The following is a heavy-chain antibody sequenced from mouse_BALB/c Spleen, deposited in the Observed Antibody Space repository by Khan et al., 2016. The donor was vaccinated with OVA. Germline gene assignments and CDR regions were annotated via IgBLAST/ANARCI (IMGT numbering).Heavy chain of an antibody. CDR1: GYSITSGYA. J-gene: IGHJ2*01. CDR2: ISYSGVT. CDR3: SRGNYYGYYCDY. Sequence: EVQLQESGPGLVKPSQSLSLTCTVTGYSITSGYAWNWIRQFPDNKMEWMGYISYSGVTRYTPSLQSRISITRDTSKNQFFLQLNSVTTEDTATYYCSRGNYYGYYCDYWGQGTTLTVSS. V-gene: IGHV3-2*02. D-gene: IGHD1-1*01.